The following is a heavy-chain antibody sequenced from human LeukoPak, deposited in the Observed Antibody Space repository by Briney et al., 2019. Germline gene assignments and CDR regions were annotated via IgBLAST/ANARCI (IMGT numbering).Heavy chain of an antibody. CDR1: GFTFSSYA. V-gene: IGHV3-33*08. CDR2: IWYDGSNK. Sequence: PGRSLRLSCAASGFTFSSYAMHWVRQAPGKGLEWVAVIWYDGSNKYYADSVKGRFTISRDNSKNTLYLQMNSLRAEDTAVYYCARAAYDILTGYYNFWFDPWGQGTLVTVSS. D-gene: IGHD3-9*01. CDR3: ARAAYDILTGYYNFWFDP. J-gene: IGHJ5*02.